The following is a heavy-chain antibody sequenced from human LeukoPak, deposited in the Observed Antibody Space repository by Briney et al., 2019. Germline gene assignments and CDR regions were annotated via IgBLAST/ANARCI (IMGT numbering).Heavy chain of an antibody. CDR1: GYTFTVNY. Sequence: ASVKVSCKPSGYTFTVNYLHWVRQAPGQGLEWVGWMNPNSGVTVYAQNFQGGVTMTRDTSISTAYMELSSLTSDDTAVYYCTRGAGTSWFDYWGQGSLVTVSS. V-gene: IGHV1-2*02. J-gene: IGHJ4*02. CDR2: MNPNSGVT. CDR3: TRGAGTSWFDY. D-gene: IGHD3-10*01.